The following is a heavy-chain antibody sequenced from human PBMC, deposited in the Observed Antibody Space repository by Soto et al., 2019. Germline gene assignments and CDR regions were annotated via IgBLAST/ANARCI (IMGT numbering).Heavy chain of an antibody. J-gene: IGHJ4*02. D-gene: IGHD3-22*01. Sequence: APVKGSCKASGYRYIVYLMDWVRKDQGQGLEWMGWINPNSGDTNYAQKFQGRVTMTRDTSISTAYTELSRLRFDDTAVYYCARARTNYYNTSDYDFLGEGTLVTGSS. CDR3: ARARTNYYNTSDYDF. CDR1: GYRYIVYL. V-gene: IGHV1-2*02. CDR2: INPNSGDT.